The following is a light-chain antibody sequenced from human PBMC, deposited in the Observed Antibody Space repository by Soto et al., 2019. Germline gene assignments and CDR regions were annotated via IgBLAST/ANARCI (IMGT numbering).Light chain of an antibody. J-gene: IGLJ1*01. V-gene: IGLV2-14*01. CDR3: RSYTSSSTLYV. CDR1: SSDVGGYNY. CDR2: DVS. Sequence: QSALTQPASVSGSPGQSITISCTGTSSDVGGYNYVSWYQQHPGKAPKLMIYDVSNRPSGVSNRFSGSKSGNTASLTISGLQAEDEADYDCRSYTSSSTLYVFGTGTKLTVL.